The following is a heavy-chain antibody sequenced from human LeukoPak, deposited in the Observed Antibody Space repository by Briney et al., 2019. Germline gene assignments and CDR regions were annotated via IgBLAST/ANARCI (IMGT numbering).Heavy chain of an antibody. D-gene: IGHD6-19*01. J-gene: IGHJ4*02. Sequence: GGSLRLSCAASGFTFSAYWTSWVRQAPGKGLEWISYISSGGGGTYYADSVKGRFTISRDNAKNSLYLQMNSLRDEDTAVYFCARARSSGWVIDSWGQGTLVTVSS. V-gene: IGHV3-48*02. CDR2: ISSGGGGT. CDR3: ARARSSGWVIDS. CDR1: GFTFSAYW.